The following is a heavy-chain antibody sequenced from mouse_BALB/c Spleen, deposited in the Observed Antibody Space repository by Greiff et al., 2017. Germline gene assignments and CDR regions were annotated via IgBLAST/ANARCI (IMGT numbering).Heavy chain of an antibody. CDR1: GFTFSDYY. CDR3: ALSTMITTGFAY. V-gene: IGHV5-4*02. J-gene: IGHJ3*01. Sequence: EVKLEESGGGLVKPGGSLKLSCAASGFTFSDYYMYWVRQTPEKRLEWVATISDGGSYTYYPDSVKGRFTISRDNAKNNLYLQMSSLKSEDTAMYYCALSTMITTGFAYWGQGTLVTVSA. CDR2: ISDGGSYT. D-gene: IGHD2-4*01.